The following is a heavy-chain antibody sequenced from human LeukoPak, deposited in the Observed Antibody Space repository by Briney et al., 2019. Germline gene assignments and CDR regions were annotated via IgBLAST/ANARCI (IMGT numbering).Heavy chain of an antibody. CDR2: ISHSGST. Sequence: SETLSLTCAVYGGSFSGYYWSWIRQPPGKGLEWIGEISHSGSTNYNPSLKSRVTISVDTSKNQFSLKLSSVTAADTAVYYCARASVIAIPFSYWGQGTLVTVSS. V-gene: IGHV4-34*01. J-gene: IGHJ4*02. CDR1: GGSFSGYY. D-gene: IGHD2-21*01. CDR3: ARASVIAIPFSY.